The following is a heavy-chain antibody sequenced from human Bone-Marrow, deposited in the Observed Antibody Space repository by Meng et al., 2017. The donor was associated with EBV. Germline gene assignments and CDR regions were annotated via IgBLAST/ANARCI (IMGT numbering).Heavy chain of an antibody. J-gene: IGHJ4*02. D-gene: IGHD3-10*01. V-gene: IGHV3-72*01. CDR2: TAHRDDLFTI. CDR1: GFTCRDDY. CDR3: VNMGLGH. Sequence: EVQLVQFGGGVVQPGGSLRLSCAASGFASGFTCRDDYLAWIRQAPGKGLEWVGRTAHRDDLFTIEYAASVRGRFTISRHDSTNSLFLQMNSLTTEDTAIYYCVNMGLGHWGQGTLVTVSS.